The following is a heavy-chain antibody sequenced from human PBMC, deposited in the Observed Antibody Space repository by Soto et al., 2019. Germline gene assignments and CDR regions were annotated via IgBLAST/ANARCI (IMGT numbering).Heavy chain of an antibody. J-gene: IGHJ4*02. CDR2: INHSGGT. Sequence: PSETLSLTCGVYGGSFSGYYWSWIRQPPGQGLEWIGEINHSGGTNYNPSLKSRVTISVDTSKNQFSLNLSSVTAADTAVYYCVRGHYDLWSGYRPRGHFDYWGQGALVTVSS. V-gene: IGHV4-34*01. CDR3: VRGHYDLWSGYRPRGHFDY. CDR1: GGSFSGYY. D-gene: IGHD3-3*01.